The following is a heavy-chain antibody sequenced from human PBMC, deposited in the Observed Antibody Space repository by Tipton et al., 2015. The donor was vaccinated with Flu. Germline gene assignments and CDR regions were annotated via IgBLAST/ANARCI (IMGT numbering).Heavy chain of an antibody. Sequence: QSGPEVKKPGSSVKVSCKTSVGTFSTYSINWVRQAPGQGLEWMGEIIPLYNSGKYARKFQGRVTITAHESTHTAYMEVSSLGSDDTAVYYCARRRYDGTGYYHQYFDYWGQGTRVTVSS. V-gene: IGHV1-69*01. D-gene: IGHD3-22*01. CDR3: ARRRYDGTGYYHQYFDY. J-gene: IGHJ4*02. CDR2: IIPLYNSG. CDR1: VGTFSTYS.